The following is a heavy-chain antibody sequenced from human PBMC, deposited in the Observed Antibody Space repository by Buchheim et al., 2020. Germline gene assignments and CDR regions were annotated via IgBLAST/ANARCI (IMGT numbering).Heavy chain of an antibody. D-gene: IGHD6-13*01. CDR3: AKEGFGSSWPYYYYYYGMDV. CDR1: GFTFSSYG. J-gene: IGHJ6*02. V-gene: IGHV3-30*18. Sequence: QVQLVESGGGVVQPGRSLRLSCAASGFTFSSYGMHWVRQAPGKGLEWVAVISYDGSNKYYADSVKGRFTISRGNSKNTLYLQMNSLRAEDTAVYYCAKEGFGSSWPYYYYYYGMDVWGQGTT. CDR2: ISYDGSNK.